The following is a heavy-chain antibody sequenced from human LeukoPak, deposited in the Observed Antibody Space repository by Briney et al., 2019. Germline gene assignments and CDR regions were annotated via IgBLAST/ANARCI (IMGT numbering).Heavy chain of an antibody. CDR1: GFTFSSYA. CDR3: AKGGVVVPAAMVYYYYYYMDV. D-gene: IGHD2-2*01. CDR2: ISGSGGST. V-gene: IGHV3-23*01. Sequence: SGGSLRLSCAASGFTFSSYAMSWVRQAPGKGLEWVSAISGSGGSTYYADSVKGRFTISRDNSKNTLYLQMNSLRAEDTAVYYCAKGGVVVPAAMVYYYYYYMDVWGKGTTVTVSS. J-gene: IGHJ6*03.